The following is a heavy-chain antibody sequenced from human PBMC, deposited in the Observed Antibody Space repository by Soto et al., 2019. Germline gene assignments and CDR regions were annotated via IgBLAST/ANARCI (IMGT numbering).Heavy chain of an antibody. Sequence: ASVKVSCKASGYTLTSYYLHWVRQAPGQGPEWMGIINPSGGITNDAQKFQDRVTMTSDTSTSTVYMELSSLRSEDTAVYYCARGISTTRYYYYYGMDVWGQGATVTVS. CDR3: ARGISTTRYYYYYGMDV. J-gene: IGHJ6*02. CDR2: INPSGGIT. CDR1: GYTLTSYY. D-gene: IGHD2-2*01. V-gene: IGHV1-46*01.